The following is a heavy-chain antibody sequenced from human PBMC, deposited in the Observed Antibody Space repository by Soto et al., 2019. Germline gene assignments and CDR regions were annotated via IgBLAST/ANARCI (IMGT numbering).Heavy chain of an antibody. Sequence: APVKVSCKASGYSISAYYIHWVRQAPGQGLEWMGWIDPKNGGTVSAQKFQGRLTMTRDTSISTVYMDLSGLTSDDTALYYCGRDDYGIFPYWGQGSLVTVSS. CDR1: GYSISAYY. V-gene: IGHV1-2*02. D-gene: IGHD3-10*01. CDR2: IDPKNGGT. CDR3: GRDDYGIFPY. J-gene: IGHJ4*02.